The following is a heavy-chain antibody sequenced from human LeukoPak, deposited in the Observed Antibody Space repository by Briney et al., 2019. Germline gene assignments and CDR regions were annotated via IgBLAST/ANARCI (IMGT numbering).Heavy chain of an antibody. D-gene: IGHD3-22*01. CDR1: GFTFSSYG. Sequence: GGSLRPSCAASGFTFSSYGMSWVRQAPGKGLEWVSAISGSGGNTYYADSVKGRFTISRDNSKNTLYLQMNSLRAEDTAVYYCAKVGYDSSGYYYFDYWGQGTLVTVSS. V-gene: IGHV3-23*01. J-gene: IGHJ4*02. CDR2: ISGSGGNT. CDR3: AKVGYDSSGYYYFDY.